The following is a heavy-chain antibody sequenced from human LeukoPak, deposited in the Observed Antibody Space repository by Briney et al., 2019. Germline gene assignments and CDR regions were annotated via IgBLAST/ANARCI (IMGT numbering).Heavy chain of an antibody. CDR3: AGALSYFGY. CDR2: TYYRSKWYN. Sequence: TSQTLSLTCAISGDSVSSNSAAWNWIRQSLSRGLEWLGRTYYRSKWYNDYAVSMKSRIIINPDTSKNQFSLQLNSVTPEDTAVYYCAGALSYFGYWGQGTLVTVSS. J-gene: IGHJ4*02. V-gene: IGHV6-1*01. CDR1: GDSVSSNSAA.